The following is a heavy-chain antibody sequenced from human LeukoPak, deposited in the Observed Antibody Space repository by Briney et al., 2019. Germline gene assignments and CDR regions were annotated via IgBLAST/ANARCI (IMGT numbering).Heavy chain of an antibody. CDR1: GFTFSTYR. J-gene: IGHJ6*03. CDR3: ARDPYSGTYGNTYYYYMDV. Sequence: GALRLSCAASGFTFSTYRMSWVRQAPGKGLEWVANIKQDGSEKHYVDSVKGRFTISRDNAKNSLYLQMSSLRAEDTAVYYCARDPYSGTYGNTYYYYMDVWGKGTTVTISS. V-gene: IGHV3-7*01. D-gene: IGHD1-26*01. CDR2: IKQDGSEK.